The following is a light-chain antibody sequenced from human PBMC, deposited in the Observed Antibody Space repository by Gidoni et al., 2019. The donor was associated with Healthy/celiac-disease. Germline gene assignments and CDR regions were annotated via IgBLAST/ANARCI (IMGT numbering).Light chain of an antibody. CDR1: SGHSSYA. J-gene: IGLJ3*02. V-gene: IGLV4-69*01. CDR3: QTWGTGIWV. Sequence: HLVLPQSPSASASLGSSVKLTCTLSSGHSSYAIAWHQQQPEKGPRYLMKLNSDGSHSKGDGIPDRFSGSSSGAERYLTISSLQSEDEADYYCQTWGTGIWVFGGGTKLTVL. CDR2: LNSDGSH.